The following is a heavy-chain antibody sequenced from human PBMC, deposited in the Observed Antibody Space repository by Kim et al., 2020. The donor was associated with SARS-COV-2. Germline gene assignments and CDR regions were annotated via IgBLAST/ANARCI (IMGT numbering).Heavy chain of an antibody. CDR3: ARGYGGARVHSSSRRTGAAYFDY. CDR2: IKQDGSEK. V-gene: IGHV3-7*03. CDR1: GFTFSSYW. J-gene: IGHJ4*02. Sequence: GGSLRLSCAASGFTFSSYWMSWVRQAPGKGLEWVANIKQDGSEKYYVDSVKGRFTISRDNAKNSLYLQMNSLRAEDTAVYYCARGYGGARVHSSSRRTGAAYFDYWGQGTLVTVSS. D-gene: IGHD6-13*01.